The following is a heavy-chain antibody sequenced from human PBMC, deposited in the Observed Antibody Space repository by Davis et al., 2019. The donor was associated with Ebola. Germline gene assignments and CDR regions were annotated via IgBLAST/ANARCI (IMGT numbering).Heavy chain of an antibody. Sequence: AASVKVSCRASGYTFTGYYIHWVRQATGQGLEWMGWMNPNSGYTGYAQKFQGRVTMTRNTSISTAYMELSSLRSEDTAVYYWAREGTGDGFIYYYGMDVWGQGTTVTVSS. CDR2: MNPNSGYT. D-gene: IGHD1-1*01. CDR1: GYTFTGYY. J-gene: IGHJ6*02. CDR3: AREGTGDGFIYYYGMDV. V-gene: IGHV1-8*02.